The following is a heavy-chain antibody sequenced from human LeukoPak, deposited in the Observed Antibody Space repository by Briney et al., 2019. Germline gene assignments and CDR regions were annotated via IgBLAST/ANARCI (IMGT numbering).Heavy chain of an antibody. CDR1: GFPFSDYW. CDR2: INQDGSVL. CDR3: AKEGTSSSWYYYYYYMDV. D-gene: IGHD6-13*01. J-gene: IGHJ6*03. V-gene: IGHV3-7*01. Sequence: GGSLRLSCAASGFPFSDYWMDWVRQAPGKGMEWVANINQDGSVLYYAPSVKGRFTISRDNAKNSLYLQVNSLRAEDTAVYYCAKEGTSSSWYYYYYYMDVWGKGTTVTVSS.